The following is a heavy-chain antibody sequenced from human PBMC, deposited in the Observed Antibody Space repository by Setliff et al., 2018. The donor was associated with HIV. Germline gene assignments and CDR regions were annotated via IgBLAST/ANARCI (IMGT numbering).Heavy chain of an antibody. CDR2: VYYSGST. CDR3: ARHHYDVLSGYYTLKY. Sequence: SETLSLTCSVSGGSINSDYWSWIRQFPGKGLEWIGYVYYSGSTNYNPSLKSRITISVDTSKNQMSLNMSSTTAADTAVYYCARHHYDVLSGYYTLKYWGQGMLVTVSS. CDR1: GGSINSDY. V-gene: IGHV4-59*08. D-gene: IGHD3-3*01. J-gene: IGHJ4*02.